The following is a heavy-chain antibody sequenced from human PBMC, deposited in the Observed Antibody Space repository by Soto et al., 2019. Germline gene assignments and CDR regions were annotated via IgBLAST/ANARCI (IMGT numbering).Heavy chain of an antibody. CDR1: GDSISSSTYY. D-gene: IGHD6-6*01. J-gene: IGHJ4*02. CDR3: ARTYFSSSSMFDY. CDR2: IYHTGTT. V-gene: IGHV4-39*01. Sequence: LSLTCTVSGDSISSSTYYWGWIRQPPGKGLEWIGCIYHTGTTYYNPSLKSRVTISVDTSKNQFSLKLSSVTAADTAVYYCARTYFSSSSMFDYWGQGTLVTVSS.